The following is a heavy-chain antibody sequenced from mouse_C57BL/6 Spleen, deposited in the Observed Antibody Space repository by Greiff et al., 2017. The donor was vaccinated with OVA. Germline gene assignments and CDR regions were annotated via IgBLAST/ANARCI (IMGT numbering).Heavy chain of an antibody. D-gene: IGHD1-1*01. CDR3: TRSRDYGSSPWYFDV. J-gene: IGHJ1*03. CDR2: IDPETGGT. Sequence: QVQLQQSGAELVRPGASVTLSCKASGYTFTDYEMHWVKQTPVHGLEWIGAIDPETGGTAYNQKFKGKAILTADKSSSTAYMELRSLTSEDSAVYYCTRSRDYGSSPWYFDVWGTGTTVTVSS. CDR1: GYTFTDYE. V-gene: IGHV1-15*01.